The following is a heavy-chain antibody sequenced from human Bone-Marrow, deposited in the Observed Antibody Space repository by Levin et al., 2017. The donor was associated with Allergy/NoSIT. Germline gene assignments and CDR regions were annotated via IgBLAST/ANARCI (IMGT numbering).Heavy chain of an antibody. CDR2: IYYSGST. Sequence: SETLSLTCTVSGGSISSSSHYWAWIRQSPGKGLEWIGHIYYSGSTYYNPSLKSRVTISVDTSKNQFSLKLSLVTAADTALFYCESISGGYNYHGMGVWGQGTTVTGSS. V-gene: IGHV4-39*07. D-gene: IGHD3-10*01. CDR3: ESISGGYNYHGMGV. J-gene: IGHJ6*02. CDR1: GGSISSSSHY.